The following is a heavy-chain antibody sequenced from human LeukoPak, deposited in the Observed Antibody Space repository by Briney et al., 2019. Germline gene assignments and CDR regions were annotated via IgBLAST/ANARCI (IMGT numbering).Heavy chain of an antibody. V-gene: IGHV3-33*01. Sequence: GRSLRLSCAASGFTFSSYGMHWVRQAPGKGLEWVAVIWYDGSNKYYADSVKGRFTISRDNSKNTPYLQMNSLRAEDTAVYYCARGVVAARDYYYYGMDVWGKGTTVTVSS. J-gene: IGHJ6*04. D-gene: IGHD2-15*01. CDR2: IWYDGSNK. CDR1: GFTFSSYG. CDR3: ARGVVAARDYYYYGMDV.